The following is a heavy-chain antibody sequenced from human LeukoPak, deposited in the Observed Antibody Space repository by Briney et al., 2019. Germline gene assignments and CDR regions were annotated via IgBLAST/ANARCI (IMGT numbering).Heavy chain of an antibody. J-gene: IGHJ4*02. CDR3: AGTYYDFWSGSYYFDY. V-gene: IGHV3-23*01. CDR1: GFTFSSYA. CDR2: ISGSGGST. D-gene: IGHD3-3*01. Sequence: GGSLRLSXAASGFTFSSYAMSWVRQAPGKGLEWVSAISGSGGSTYYADSVKGRFTISRDNSKNTLYLQMNSLRAEDTAVYYCAGTYYDFWSGSYYFDYWGQGTLVTVSS.